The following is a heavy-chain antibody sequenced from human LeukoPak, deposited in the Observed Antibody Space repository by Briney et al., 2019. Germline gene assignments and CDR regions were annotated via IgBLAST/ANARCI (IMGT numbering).Heavy chain of an antibody. CDR2: IYPGDSNT. Sequence: GESLKISCKGSGYSFTSYWIAWVRQMPGRGLEWMAIIYPGDSNTRYRPSFQGQVTISADKSISTAYLQWSSLKASDTAMYYCARESDSSGYHYWYFDLWGRGTLVTVSS. CDR1: GYSFTSYW. CDR3: ARESDSSGYHYWYFDL. V-gene: IGHV5-51*01. D-gene: IGHD3-22*01. J-gene: IGHJ2*01.